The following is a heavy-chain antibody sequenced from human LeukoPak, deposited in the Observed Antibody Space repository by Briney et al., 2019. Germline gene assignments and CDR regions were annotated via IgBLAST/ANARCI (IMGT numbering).Heavy chain of an antibody. CDR3: ARMSSGWSCFDP. J-gene: IGHJ5*02. CDR1: GGPISDYY. CDR2: IYYSGTT. V-gene: IGHV4-59*01. D-gene: IGHD6-13*01. Sequence: PSETLSLTCTVSGGPISDYYWSWIRQPTGKGLEWIGYIYYSGTTNYNPSLKSRVTISVDTSKNQFSLKLRSVTAADTAVYYCARMSSGWSCFDPWGQGTLVTVSS.